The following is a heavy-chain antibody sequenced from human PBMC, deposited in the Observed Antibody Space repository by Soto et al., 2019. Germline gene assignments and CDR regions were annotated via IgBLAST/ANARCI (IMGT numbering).Heavy chain of an antibody. D-gene: IGHD2-15*01. CDR2: TYYRFKWHN. J-gene: IGHJ4*02. CDR3: ARGAINPGAVVTPAYFNS. CDR1: GDSVSSSSAA. V-gene: IGHV6-1*01. Sequence: QVQLQQSGPGLVKPSQTLSLTCAISGDSVSSSSAAWNWIRQSPSRGLEWLGRTYYRFKWHNDFAISVKSRISINADTSRNQISLQLNSVTPEDTAMYSCARGAINPGAVVTPAYFNSWGQGTLVTVSS.